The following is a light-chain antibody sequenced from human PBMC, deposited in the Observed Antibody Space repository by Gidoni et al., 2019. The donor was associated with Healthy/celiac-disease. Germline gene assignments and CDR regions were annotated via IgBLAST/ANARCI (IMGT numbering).Light chain of an antibody. CDR1: QSLLHSNGYNY. J-gene: IGKJ3*01. CDR2: LGS. V-gene: IGKV2-28*01. Sequence: VMTQAERPVRVTPGEPASIYCRTRQSLLHSNGYNYLDWYLQKPGQSPQLLIYLGSNRASGVPDRFSGSGSGTDFFLNISRVEAEDVCVYYCMQALQTPRTFGPGTKVDIK. CDR3: MQALQTPRT.